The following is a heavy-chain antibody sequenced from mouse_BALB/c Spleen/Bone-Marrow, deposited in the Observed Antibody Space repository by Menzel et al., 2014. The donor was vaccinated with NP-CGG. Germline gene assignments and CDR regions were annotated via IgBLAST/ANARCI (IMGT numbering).Heavy chain of an antibody. J-gene: IGHJ1*01. CDR3: ARDENVGIYWYFDV. V-gene: IGHV7-3*02. CDR1: GFTFTDYY. CDR2: IRNKAKGYAT. Sequence: EVQGVESGGGLVQPGGSLRLSCATSGFTFTDYYMSWVRQPPGKALEWLGFIRNKAKGYATDYSASVKGRFTISRDNSQSISYLQMNTLRAEDSATYYCARDENVGIYWYFDVWGAGTTVTVSS.